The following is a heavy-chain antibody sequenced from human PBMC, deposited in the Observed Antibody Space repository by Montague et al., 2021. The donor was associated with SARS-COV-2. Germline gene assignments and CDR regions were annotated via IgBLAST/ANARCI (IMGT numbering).Heavy chain of an antibody. D-gene: IGHD3-22*01. CDR1: GVVFLFYY. CDR2: INHSGST. Sequence: SETLSLTCAVYGVVFLFYYLSWIRQPPFILLSLIVEINHSGSTNYNPVFKMCFTISVDTSKNQFSLKLSSVTAADTAVYYCASFPSGYYDSSGYHIWGQGTLVTVSS. V-gene: IGHV4-34*01. J-gene: IGHJ4*02. CDR3: ASFPSGYYDSSGYHI.